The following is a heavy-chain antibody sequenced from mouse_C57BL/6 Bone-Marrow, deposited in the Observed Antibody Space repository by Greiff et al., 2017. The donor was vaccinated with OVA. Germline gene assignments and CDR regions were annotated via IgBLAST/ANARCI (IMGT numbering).Heavy chain of an antibody. D-gene: IGHD2-13*01. V-gene: IGHV1-55*01. CDR3: ARFWGLRGYYAMDY. CDR1: GYTFTSYW. CDR2: IYPGSGST. Sequence: VQLQQPGAELVKPGASVKMSCTASGYTFTSYWITWVKQRPGQGLEWIGGIYPGSGSTKSNEKLKSKATLTVDTSSSTAYMQLSSLTSEDSAVYYCARFWGLRGYYAMDYWGQGTSVTVSS. J-gene: IGHJ4*01.